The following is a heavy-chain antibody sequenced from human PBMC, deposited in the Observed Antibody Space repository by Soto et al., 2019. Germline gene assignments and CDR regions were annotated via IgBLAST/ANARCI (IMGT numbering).Heavy chain of an antibody. Sequence: QVQLVQSGAEVKKPGSSVKVSCKASGGTFSSYTISWVRQAPGQGLEWMGRIIPILGIANYAQKFQGRVTITADKSTSTAYMELSSLRSEDTAVYYCARDHHWLLEVNWFDPWGQGTLVTVSS. CDR2: IIPILGIA. CDR1: GGTFSSYT. CDR3: ARDHHWLLEVNWFDP. J-gene: IGHJ5*02. D-gene: IGHD3-9*01. V-gene: IGHV1-69*08.